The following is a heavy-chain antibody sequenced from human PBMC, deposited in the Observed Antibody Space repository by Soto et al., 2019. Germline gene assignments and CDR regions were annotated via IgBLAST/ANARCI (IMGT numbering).Heavy chain of an antibody. V-gene: IGHV3-23*01. CDR2: ISGSGGST. CDR3: AKGDRAMGFWSGYYSDQDYYYYMDV. J-gene: IGHJ6*03. CDR1: GFTFSSYA. D-gene: IGHD3-3*01. Sequence: GGSLRLSCAASGFTFSSYAMSWVRQAPGKGLEWVSAISGSGGSTYYADSVKGRFTISRDNSKNTLYLQMNSLRAEDTAVYYCAKGDRAMGFWSGYYSDQDYYYYMDVWGKGTTVTVSS.